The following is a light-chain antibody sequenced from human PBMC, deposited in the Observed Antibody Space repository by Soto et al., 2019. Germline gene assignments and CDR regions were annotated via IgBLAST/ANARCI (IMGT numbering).Light chain of an antibody. V-gene: IGKV1-5*03. J-gene: IGKJ2*01. CDR2: KTS. CDR3: QQYNSYALYT. CDR1: QIINNR. Sequence: DIQMTQSPSTLSASIGDRATSTCRASQIINNRLAWYQQKPGKAPKLLIYKTSNLESGVPSRFSGSGSGTEFTLTISCLQPDDFATYYCQQYNSYALYTFGQGTKLEIK.